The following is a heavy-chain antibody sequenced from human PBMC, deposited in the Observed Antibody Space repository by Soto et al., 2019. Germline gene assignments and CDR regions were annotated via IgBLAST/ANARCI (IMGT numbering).Heavy chain of an antibody. CDR2: IDPTDSYT. V-gene: IGHV5-10-1*03. J-gene: IGHJ3*02. Sequence: EVQLVQSGAEAKKPGESLRISCKGFGYRFTSYWIAWVRQMPGKGLELLGKIDPTDSYTNYRPSFQGHVTISVDKSISTAYLQWSSLKASDTAMYYCARRWGWNGSGYHYAFDIWGQGTMVTVSS. CDR3: ARRWGWNGSGYHYAFDI. CDR1: GYRFTSYW. D-gene: IGHD3-22*01.